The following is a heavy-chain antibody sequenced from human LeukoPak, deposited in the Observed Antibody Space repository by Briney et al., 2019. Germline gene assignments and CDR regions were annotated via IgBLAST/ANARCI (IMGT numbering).Heavy chain of an antibody. CDR1: GYTFSTYD. J-gene: IGHJ6*02. CDR3: ARTIAAAEDYYYYYGMDV. V-gene: IGHV1-18*01. Sequence: ASVKVSCKASGYTFSTYDFSWVRQAPGQGLEWMGWISSSNGNTNYAQKLQGRVTMTTDTSTSTAYMELRSLRSDDTAVYYCARTIAAAEDYYYYYGMDVWGQGTTVTVSS. D-gene: IGHD6-13*01. CDR2: ISSSNGNT.